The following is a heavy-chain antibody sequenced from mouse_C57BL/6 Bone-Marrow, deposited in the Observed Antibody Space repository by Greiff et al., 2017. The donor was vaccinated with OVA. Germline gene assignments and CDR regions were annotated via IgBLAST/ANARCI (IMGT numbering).Heavy chain of an antibody. CDR3: ARDRRSPYYFDY. D-gene: IGHD1-1*01. J-gene: IGHJ2*01. CDR1: GFTFSSYG. Sequence: EVMLVESGGDLVKPGGSLKLSCAASGFTFSSYGMSWVRQTPDKRLEWVATISSGGSYTYYPDNVKGRFTISRDNAKNNLYLQMSHLKSEDTAMYYCARDRRSPYYFDYWGQGTTLTVSS. CDR2: ISSGGSYT. V-gene: IGHV5-4*01.